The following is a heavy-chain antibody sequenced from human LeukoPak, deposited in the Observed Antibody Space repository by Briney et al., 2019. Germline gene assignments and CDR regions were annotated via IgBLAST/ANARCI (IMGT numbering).Heavy chain of an antibody. CDR2: ISHSGST. D-gene: IGHD1-14*01. Sequence: SETLSLTCAVYGGSFSGYYWSWTRQPPGKGLEWIGEISHSGSTNYNPSLKSRVTISVDTSKNQFSLKLSSVTAADTAVYYCARGFTRRFDPWGQGTLVTVSS. CDR1: GGSFSGYY. J-gene: IGHJ5*02. CDR3: ARGFTRRFDP. V-gene: IGHV4-34*01.